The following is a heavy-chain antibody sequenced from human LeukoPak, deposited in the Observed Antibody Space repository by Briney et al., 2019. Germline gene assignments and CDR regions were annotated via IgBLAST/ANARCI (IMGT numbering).Heavy chain of an antibody. D-gene: IGHD3-10*01. CDR1: GVSVIPYY. Sequence: PSETLSLTCTVSGVSVIPYYWSWTRQPAGEGPEWIGRMYTSGDTAYNPSLKSRVTMSIDTSKNQFSLKLSSVTAADTAVYYCATSGSSFDYYHYIDVWGKGTTVTVSS. CDR2: MYTSGDT. V-gene: IGHV4-4*07. CDR3: ATSGSSFDYYHYIDV. J-gene: IGHJ6*03.